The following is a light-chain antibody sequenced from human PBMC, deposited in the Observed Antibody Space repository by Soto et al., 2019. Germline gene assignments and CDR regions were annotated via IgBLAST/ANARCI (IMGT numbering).Light chain of an antibody. CDR1: QSVSSSY. CDR2: GAS. V-gene: IGKV3-20*01. J-gene: IGKJ1*01. Sequence: GERATLSCRASQSVSSSYLAWYQQKPGQAPRLLIYGASSRATGIPDRFSGSGSGTDFTLTISRLEPEDFAVYYCQQYGSWTFGQGTKVDIK. CDR3: QQYGSWT.